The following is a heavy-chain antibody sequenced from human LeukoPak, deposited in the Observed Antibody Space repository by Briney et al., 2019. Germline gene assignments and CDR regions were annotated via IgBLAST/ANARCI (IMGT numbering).Heavy chain of an antibody. D-gene: IGHD6-6*01. CDR3: ARAFLVAARPIGY. Sequence: PGRSLRLSCAASGFTFSSYAMHWVRQAPGKGLEWVAVISYDGSNKYYADSVKGRFTISRDNSKNTLYLQMNSLRAEDTAVYYCARAFLVAARPIGYWGQGTLVTVSS. J-gene: IGHJ4*02. CDR1: GFTFSSYA. V-gene: IGHV3-30-3*01. CDR2: ISYDGSNK.